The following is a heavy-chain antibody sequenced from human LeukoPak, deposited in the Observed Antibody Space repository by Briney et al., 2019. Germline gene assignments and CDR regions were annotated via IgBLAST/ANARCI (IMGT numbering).Heavy chain of an antibody. D-gene: IGHD3-22*01. CDR2: INPSGGST. CDR3: ARGRNSVYYFNVVAPSYFDY. V-gene: IGHV1-46*01. J-gene: IGHJ4*02. CDR1: GYTFISYY. Sequence: GASVKVSCKASGYTFISYYIQWVRQAPGQGLEWMGIINPSGGSTSYAQKFQGRVTMTRDTSTSTVYMELSSLRSEDTAVYYCARGRNSVYYFNVVAPSYFDYWGQGTLVTVSS.